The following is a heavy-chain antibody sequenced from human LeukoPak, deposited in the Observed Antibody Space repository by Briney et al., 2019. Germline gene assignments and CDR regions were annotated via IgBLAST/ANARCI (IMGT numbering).Heavy chain of an antibody. V-gene: IGHV1-69*04. CDR1: GGTFSSYA. CDR2: IIPILGIA. D-gene: IGHD6-13*01. Sequence: GASVKVSCKASGGTFSSYAISWVRQAPGQGLEWMGRIIPILGIANYAQKFQGRVTITADKSTSTAYMELSSLRSEDTAVYYCATTGYSSSWYTTDYYYYGMDVWGQGTTVTVSS. CDR3: ATTGYSSSWYTTDYYYYGMDV. J-gene: IGHJ6*02.